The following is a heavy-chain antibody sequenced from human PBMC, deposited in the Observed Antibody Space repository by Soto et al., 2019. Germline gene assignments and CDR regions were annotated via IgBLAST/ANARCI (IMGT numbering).Heavy chain of an antibody. CDR3: ARTAAAGKYYYGVDV. CDR2: IYPGDSDT. Sequence: PGESLKISCKGSGDRFTSYWIGWVRQMPGKGLEWMGIIYPGDSDTRYSPSFQGQVTISADKSFSTAYLQWSSLKASDTAMYYCARTAAAGKYYYGVDVWGQGTTVTV. J-gene: IGHJ6*02. CDR1: GDRFTSYW. D-gene: IGHD6-13*01. V-gene: IGHV5-51*01.